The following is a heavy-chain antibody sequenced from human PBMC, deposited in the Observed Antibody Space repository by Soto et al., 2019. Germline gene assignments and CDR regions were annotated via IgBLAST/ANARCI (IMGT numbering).Heavy chain of an antibody. CDR1: GYTFTSYG. V-gene: IGHV1-18*01. CDR2: ISAYKGNT. D-gene: IGHD3-10*01. CDR3: ARDKGDGSGSYYGY. Sequence: QVQLVQSGAEVKKPGASVKVSCKASGYTFTSYGISWVRQAPGQGLEWMGWISAYKGNTNYAQKPQGRVTMTTDTXSSTAYMELRSLRSDDTAVYYCARDKGDGSGSYYGYWGQGTLVTVSS. J-gene: IGHJ4*02.